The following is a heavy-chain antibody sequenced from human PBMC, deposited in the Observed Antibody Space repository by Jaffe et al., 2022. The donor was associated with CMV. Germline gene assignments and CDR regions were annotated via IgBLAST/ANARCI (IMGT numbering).Heavy chain of an antibody. CDR1: GGSISGYY. Sequence: QVQLQESGPGLVKPSETLSLTCTVSGGSISGYYWSWIRQPPGKGLEVIGYIYDGGSIIYNPSLKSRVTISVDTSKNQFSLKLISVTAADTAVYYCASHSVTTFYLYYMDVWGKGTTVTVSS. D-gene: IGHD4-4*01. V-gene: IGHV4-59*01. J-gene: IGHJ6*03. CDR3: ASHSVTTFYLYYMDV. CDR2: IYDGGSI.